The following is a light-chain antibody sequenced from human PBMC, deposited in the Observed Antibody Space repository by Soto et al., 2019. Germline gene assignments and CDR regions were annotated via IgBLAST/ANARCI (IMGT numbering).Light chain of an antibody. V-gene: IGKV4-1*01. J-gene: IGKJ4*01. CDR2: WAS. Sequence: DIVMTQSPDSLAVSLGERATINCKSSQSVLYSSNNKNYLAWYQQKPGQPPKLLIYWASTRESGVPDRFSGSGSGTDFTLTISSLQAGDVAVYYCQHYYSTPLTFGGGTKVEI. CDR3: QHYYSTPLT. CDR1: QSVLYSSNNKNY.